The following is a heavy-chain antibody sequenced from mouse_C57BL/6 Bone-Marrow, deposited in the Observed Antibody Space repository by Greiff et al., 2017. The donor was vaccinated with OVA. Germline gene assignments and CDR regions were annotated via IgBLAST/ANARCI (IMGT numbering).Heavy chain of an antibody. CDR1: GFTFSDYG. CDR2: ISNLAYSI. J-gene: IGHJ3*01. CDR3: ASLGVYSNSFAY. V-gene: IGHV5-15*01. Sequence: EVMLVESGGGLVQPGGSLKLSCAASGFTFSDYGMAWVRQAPRKGPEWVAFISNLAYSIYYADTVTGRFTISRENAKNTLYLEMSSLRSEDTAMYYCASLGVYSNSFAYWGQGTLVTVSA. D-gene: IGHD2-5*01.